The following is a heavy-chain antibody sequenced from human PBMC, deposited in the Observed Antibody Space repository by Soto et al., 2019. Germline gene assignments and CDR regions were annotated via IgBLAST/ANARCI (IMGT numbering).Heavy chain of an antibody. CDR2: ISYDGSNK. Sequence: GGSLRLSCAASGFTFSSYAMHWVRQAPGKGLEWVAVISYDGSNKYYADSVKGRFTISRDNSKNTLYLQMNSLRAEDTAVYYCARVFTVTTFDYYYGMDVWGQGTTVTVSS. CDR1: GFTFSSYA. CDR3: ARVFTVTTFDYYYGMDV. V-gene: IGHV3-30-3*01. D-gene: IGHD4-4*01. J-gene: IGHJ6*02.